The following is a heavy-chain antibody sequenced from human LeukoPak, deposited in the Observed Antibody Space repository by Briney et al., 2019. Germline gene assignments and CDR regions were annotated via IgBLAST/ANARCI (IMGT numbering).Heavy chain of an antibody. D-gene: IGHD3-3*01. Sequence: PGGSLRLSCAASGFTFSSYGIHWVRQAPGKGLEWVAFIRHDGDNKYYADSVKGRFTISRDNSKNTLYLQMNSLRAEDTAVYYCARDTYYDFWSGYYSGGLDYWGLGALVSVSS. CDR1: GFTFSSYG. CDR2: IRHDGDNK. CDR3: ARDTYYDFWSGYYSGGLDY. J-gene: IGHJ4*02. V-gene: IGHV3-30*02.